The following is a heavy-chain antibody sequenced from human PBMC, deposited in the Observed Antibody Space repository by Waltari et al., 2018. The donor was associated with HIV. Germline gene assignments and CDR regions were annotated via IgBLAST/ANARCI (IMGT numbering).Heavy chain of an antibody. CDR3: ARDHAPYSSSHFDY. CDR1: GGTFSSYD. V-gene: IGHV1-69*06. D-gene: IGHD6-13*01. CDR2: IIPIFGTA. Sequence: QVQLVQSGAEVKKPGSSVTVSCKASGGTFSSYDISWVRQAPGQGLEWMGGIIPIFGTANYAQKFQGRVTITADKSTSTAYMELSSLRSEDTAVYYCARDHAPYSSSHFDYWGQGTLVTVSS. J-gene: IGHJ4*02.